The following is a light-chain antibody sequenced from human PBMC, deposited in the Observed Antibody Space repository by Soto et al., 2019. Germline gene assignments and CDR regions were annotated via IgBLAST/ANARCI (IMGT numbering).Light chain of an antibody. CDR2: YAS. V-gene: IGLV2-14*03. J-gene: IGLJ3*02. Sequence: QSALTHPASVSGSPGQSITISCTGTSSDVGSYNYVSWYQQHPGKAPKLMIYYASTRTSGVSNRFSGSKSGNTASLTVSGLHAEDDANYDCSSYTSISPRVFCGGTQLTVL. CDR3: SSYTSISPRV. CDR1: SSDVGSYNY.